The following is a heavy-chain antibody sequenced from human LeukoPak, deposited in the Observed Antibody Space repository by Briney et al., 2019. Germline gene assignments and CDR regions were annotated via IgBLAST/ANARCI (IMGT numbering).Heavy chain of an antibody. Sequence: ASVKVSCKASGYTFTGYYMHWVRQAPGQGLEWMGWINPNSGGTNYAQKFQGRVTMTRDTSISTAYMELSRLRSDDTAVYYCARDSGEVVVIAIPGDYWGQGTLVTGSS. CDR3: ARDSGEVVVIAIPGDY. V-gene: IGHV1-2*02. J-gene: IGHJ4*02. D-gene: IGHD2-21*01. CDR1: GYTFTGYY. CDR2: INPNSGGT.